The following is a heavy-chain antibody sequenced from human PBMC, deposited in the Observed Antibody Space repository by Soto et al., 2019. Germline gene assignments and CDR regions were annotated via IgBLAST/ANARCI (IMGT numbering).Heavy chain of an antibody. J-gene: IGHJ5*02. CDR3: ATGTNGTTGWYHP. V-gene: IGHV1-2*02. CDR2: INPKTGDT. D-gene: IGHD1-1*01. CDR1: GYTFTDFY. Sequence: QVQLVQSGTEVKKPGASVTVSCKSSGYTFTDFYLHWLRQAPGQGLEWVGWINPKTGDTKSSQNFQGRVTMSRDTSVRTAYIDLTSLTSDDTAMYYCATGTNGTTGWYHPWGQGTRVTVSS.